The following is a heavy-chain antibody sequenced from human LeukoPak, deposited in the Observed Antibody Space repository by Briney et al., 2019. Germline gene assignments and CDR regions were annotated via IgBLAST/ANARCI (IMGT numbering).Heavy chain of an antibody. V-gene: IGHV3-21*01. CDR1: GFTFSSYS. CDR2: ISSSSSYI. J-gene: IGHJ5*02. D-gene: IGHD3-10*01. Sequence: GGSLRLSCAAPGFTFSSYSMNWVRQAPGKGLEWVSSISSSSSYIYYADSVKGRFTISRDNTKNSLYLQMNSLRAEDTAVYYGARVIKNLGSWFDPWGQGTLVTVSS. CDR3: ARVIKNLGSWFDP.